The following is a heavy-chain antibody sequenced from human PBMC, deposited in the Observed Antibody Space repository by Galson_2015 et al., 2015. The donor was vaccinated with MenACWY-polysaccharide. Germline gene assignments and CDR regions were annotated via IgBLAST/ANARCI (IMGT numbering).Heavy chain of an antibody. CDR1: GFTFSNFW. Sequence: SLRLSCAASGFTFSNFWMHWVRQAPGKGLVWVSRTNTDGRTTTYADSVKGRFTISRDDAKNTVYLQMNSLRAEDTAVYYCARGGVAAGADYWGQGTLVTVSS. V-gene: IGHV3-74*01. CDR3: ARGGVAAGADY. D-gene: IGHD3-10*01. J-gene: IGHJ4*01. CDR2: TNTDGRTT.